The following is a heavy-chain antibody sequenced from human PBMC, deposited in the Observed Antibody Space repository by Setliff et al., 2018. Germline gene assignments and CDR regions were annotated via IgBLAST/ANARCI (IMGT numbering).Heavy chain of an antibody. CDR2: ISDTAIGI. CDR1: GFMFSTYA. CDR3: AKDIVGYSSTWPKRDYFDY. J-gene: IGHJ4*02. D-gene: IGHD6-13*01. V-gene: IGHV3-23*01. Sequence: GGSLRLSCAASGFMFSTYAMSWVRQPPGKGLEWVSTISDTAIGIYYADSVRGRFTISRDNSKKTLHLQMNSLRAEDTAIYYCAKDIVGYSSTWPKRDYFDYWGQGTLVTVSS.